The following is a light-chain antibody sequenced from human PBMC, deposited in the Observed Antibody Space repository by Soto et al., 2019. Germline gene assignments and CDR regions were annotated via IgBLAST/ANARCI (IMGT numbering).Light chain of an antibody. J-gene: IGLJ1*01. CDR3: SSYAGSSNV. CDR2: AVS. CDR1: SRDVGGQNY. V-gene: IGLV2-8*01. Sequence: QSALTQPPSASGSPGQSVAISCTGTSRDVGGQNYVSWFQQYPGKAPKLLIYAVSNRPSGVPYRFSGSKSGNTASLTISGLQAEDEADYYCSSYAGSSNVFGTGTKLT.